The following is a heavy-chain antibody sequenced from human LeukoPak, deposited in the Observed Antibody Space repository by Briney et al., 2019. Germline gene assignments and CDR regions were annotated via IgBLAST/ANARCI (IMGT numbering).Heavy chain of an antibody. CDR2: IWISSGNT. V-gene: IGHV3-48*04. Sequence: GGSLRLSCAASGFTFSDYSMNWVRQAPGKGLEWVSYIWISSGNTKYADSVKGRFTISGDNAKNSLYLQMNSLRVEDTAVYYCARDHNYAFDMWGQGTLVTVSS. D-gene: IGHD1-1*01. CDR3: ARDHNYAFDM. J-gene: IGHJ4*02. CDR1: GFTFSDYS.